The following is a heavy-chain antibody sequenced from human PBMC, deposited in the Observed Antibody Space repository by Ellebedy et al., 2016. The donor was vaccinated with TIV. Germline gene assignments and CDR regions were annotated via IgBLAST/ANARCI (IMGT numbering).Heavy chain of an antibody. V-gene: IGHV1-3*01. CDR2: INAGNGNT. CDR1: GYTFNIYA. D-gene: IGHD3-22*01. Sequence: AASVKVSCKASGYTFNIYALHWVRLAPGQSLEWMGWINAGNGNTKYSQKFQGRVTITRDTSASTAYMELSSLRSEDTAVYYCARLSRVYDSSGYNWFDPWGQGTLVTVSS. J-gene: IGHJ5*02. CDR3: ARLSRVYDSSGYNWFDP.